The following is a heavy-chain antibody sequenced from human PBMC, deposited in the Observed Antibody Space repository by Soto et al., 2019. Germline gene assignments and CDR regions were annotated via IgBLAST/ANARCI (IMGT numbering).Heavy chain of an antibody. CDR2: ISYDGSNR. CDR3: AKEHHASFDY. V-gene: IGHV3-30*18. Sequence: GGSLRLSCAASGFTLSSYGMHWARQAPGKGLEWVALISYDGSNRLYVESVKGRVTISRDNSKNTLYLQMSSLRAEDTAVDYGAKEHHASFDYWGQGTRVAVAS. CDR1: GFTLSSYG. J-gene: IGHJ4*02.